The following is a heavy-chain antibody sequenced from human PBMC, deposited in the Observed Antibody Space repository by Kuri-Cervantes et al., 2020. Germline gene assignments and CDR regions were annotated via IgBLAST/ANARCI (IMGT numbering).Heavy chain of an antibody. CDR3: ARDKGFGELSQYGMDV. J-gene: IGHJ6*02. V-gene: IGHV3-66*02. D-gene: IGHD3-10*01. CDR1: GFTVSSNY. Sequence: GGSLRLSCAAPGFTVSSNYMSWVRQAPGKGLEWVSVIYSGGSTYYADSVKGRFTISRDNSKNTLYLQMNSLRAEDTAVYYCARDKGFGELSQYGMDVWGQGTTVTVSS. CDR2: IYSGGST.